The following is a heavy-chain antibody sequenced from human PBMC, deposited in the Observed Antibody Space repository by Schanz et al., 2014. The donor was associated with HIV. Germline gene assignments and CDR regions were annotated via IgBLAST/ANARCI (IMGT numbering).Heavy chain of an antibody. CDR1: GFSFDTFG. CDR2: ISYDGRNK. D-gene: IGHD3-22*01. CDR3: AKDRNYYDSKYFGKGNYYYYYGMDV. Sequence: QVQLVESGGGVVQPGRSLRLSCAGSGFSFDTFGIHWVRQAPGKGLEWLAVISYDGRNKYYEDSVKGRFTISRDNSKNTLYLQLKSLRADDTAVYYCAKDRNYYDSKYFGKGNYYYYYGMDVWGQGTTVTVSS. J-gene: IGHJ6*02. V-gene: IGHV3-30*18.